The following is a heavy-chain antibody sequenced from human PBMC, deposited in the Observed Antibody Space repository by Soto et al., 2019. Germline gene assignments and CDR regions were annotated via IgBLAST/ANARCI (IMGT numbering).Heavy chain of an antibody. CDR3: ARRSSSKGSTGGSPWTAWLDP. V-gene: IGHV4-59*08. CDR2: IYYSGST. Sequence: SQTLYLTCTVSGGCLSSYYWSWIRQPPGKGLEWIGYIYYSGSTNYNPSLKSRVTIPVDTSKNQFSLKLSSVTAADTAMYYCARRSSSKGSTGGSPWTAWLDPWGPGTLATLS. CDR1: GGCLSSYY. J-gene: IGHJ5*02. D-gene: IGHD6-13*01.